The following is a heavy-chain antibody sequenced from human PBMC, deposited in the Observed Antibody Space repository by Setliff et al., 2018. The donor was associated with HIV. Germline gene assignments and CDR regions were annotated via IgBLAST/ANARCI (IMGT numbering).Heavy chain of an antibody. V-gene: IGHV4-38-2*02. CDR1: GHSISSGYY. Sequence: PSETLSLTCSVSGHSISSGYYWGWIRQPPGKGLEWIGTMYHSGSTYYNPSLQGRVTMFFDTSEDHFSLRLSSVTAADTAVYYCARVDRCSGGSCYFIDYWGQGTLVTVSS. CDR3: ARVDRCSGGSCYFIDY. CDR2: MYHSGST. D-gene: IGHD2-15*01. J-gene: IGHJ4*02.